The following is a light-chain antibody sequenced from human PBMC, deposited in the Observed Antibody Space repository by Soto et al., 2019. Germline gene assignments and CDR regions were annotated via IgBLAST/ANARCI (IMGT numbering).Light chain of an antibody. V-gene: IGKV1-5*03. CDR2: RAS. CDR3: QQYARYPIT. CDR1: QSISNW. J-gene: IGKJ4*01. Sequence: DIQMTQSPSTLSASVGDRVIITCRASQSISNWLAWYQKKPGKAPKSLIYRASSLGSGGPSRFSGSGSGTEFHLTISSLESDDLATYYCQQYARYPITFGGGTEVEIK.